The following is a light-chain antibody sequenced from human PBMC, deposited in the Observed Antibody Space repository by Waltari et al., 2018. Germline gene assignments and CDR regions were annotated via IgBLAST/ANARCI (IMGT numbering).Light chain of an antibody. J-gene: IGKJ1*01. CDR2: MVS. CDR1: QSLLHSNGYTF. Sequence: EIVMTQSPLSLPVTPGEPASVSCRSSQSLLHSNGYTFLDWYVQKPGQSPQLLIYMVSNRASGVPDMFSGSGSGTDFTLEISRVEAEDVGVYYCMQARQTPWTFGQGTKVEIK. V-gene: IGKV2-28*01. CDR3: MQARQTPWT.